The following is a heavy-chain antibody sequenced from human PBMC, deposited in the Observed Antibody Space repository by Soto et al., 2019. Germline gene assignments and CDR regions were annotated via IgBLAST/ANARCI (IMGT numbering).Heavy chain of an antibody. V-gene: IGHV3-33*01. CDR2: IWYDGSNK. J-gene: IGHJ6*03. Sequence: QVQLVESGGGVVQPGRSLRLSCAASGFTFSSYGMHWVRQAPGKGLEWVAVIWYDGSNKYYADSVKGRFTISRDNSKNTLYLQMNSLRAEDTAVYYCARDAQLVLTRRRRSNYYYYYMDVWGKGTTVTVSS. CDR3: ARDAQLVLTRRRRSNYYYYYMDV. CDR1: GFTFSSYG. D-gene: IGHD6-6*01.